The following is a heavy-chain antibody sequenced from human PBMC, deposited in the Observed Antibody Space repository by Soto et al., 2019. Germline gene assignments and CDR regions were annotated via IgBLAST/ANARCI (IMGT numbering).Heavy chain of an antibody. CDR2: IGTAGDT. J-gene: IGHJ4*02. V-gene: IGHV3-13*01. Sequence: GGSLRLSCAASGFTFSSYDMHWVRQATGKGLEWVSAIGTAGDTYYPGSVKGRFTISRENAKNSLYLQMNSLRAGDTAVYYCARGNLGELSFDYWGQGTLVTVSS. CDR1: GFTFSSYD. D-gene: IGHD3-16*02. CDR3: ARGNLGELSFDY.